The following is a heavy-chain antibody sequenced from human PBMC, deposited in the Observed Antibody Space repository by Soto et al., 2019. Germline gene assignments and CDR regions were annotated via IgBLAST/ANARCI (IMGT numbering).Heavy chain of an antibody. D-gene: IGHD3-10*01. CDR3: ARVTGDYYGSGCYYFPAYYYGMDF. Sequence: TLSLTCTVSGGSISSYYWSWIRQPPGKGLEWIGYIYYSGSTNYNPSLKSRVTISVDTSKNQFSLKLSSVTAADTAVYYCARVTGDYYGSGCYYFPAYYYGMDFWGQGTTVTVSS. CDR2: IYYSGST. CDR1: GGSISSYY. J-gene: IGHJ6*02. V-gene: IGHV4-59*01.